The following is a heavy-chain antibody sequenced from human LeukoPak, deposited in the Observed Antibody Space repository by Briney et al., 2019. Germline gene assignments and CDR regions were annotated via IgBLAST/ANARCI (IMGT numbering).Heavy chain of an antibody. J-gene: IGHJ3*02. CDR1: GYTFSRYD. D-gene: IGHD6-13*01. CDR2: MSPNSGHT. Sequence: ASVKVSCKTSGYTFSRYDINWVRQATGQRPEWMGWMSPNSGHTGYAPKFQGRVTFSRNTSVSTVYMELDILRSEDTAVYFCARHGYSSSWPDAFDIWGQGTMVTVSS. CDR3: ARHGYSSSWPDAFDI. V-gene: IGHV1-8*03.